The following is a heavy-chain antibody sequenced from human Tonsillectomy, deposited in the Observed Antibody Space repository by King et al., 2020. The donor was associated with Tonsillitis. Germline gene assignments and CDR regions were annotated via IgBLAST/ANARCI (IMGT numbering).Heavy chain of an antibody. CDR2: ISSSGSTI. D-gene: IGHD3-10*01. CDR3: ARDSPHYYGSGSYMDV. Sequence: QLVQSGGGLVQPGGSLRLSCVASGFTFSSYEMNWVRQAPGKGLEWVSHISSSGSTIYYADSVKGRFTISRDNAKNSLYLQMNSLRVEDTAVYYCARDSPHYYGSGSYMDVWGQGTTVTVSS. CDR1: GFTFSSYE. J-gene: IGHJ6*02. V-gene: IGHV3-48*03.